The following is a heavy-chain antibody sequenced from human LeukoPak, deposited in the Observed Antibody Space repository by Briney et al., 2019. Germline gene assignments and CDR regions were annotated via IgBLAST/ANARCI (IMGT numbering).Heavy chain of an antibody. J-gene: IGHJ6*04. V-gene: IGHV1-18*01. D-gene: IGHD3-16*02. CDR2: ISAYNGNT. CDR1: GYTFTSYG. Sequence: GASVKVSCKASGYTFTSYGISWVRQAPGQGLEWMGWISAYNGNTNYAQKLQGRVTMTTDTSTSTAYMELRSLRSDDTAVYYCARDRPYFWGSYRRNSYYYYGMDVWGKGTTVTVSS. CDR3: ARDRPYFWGSYRRNSYYYYGMDV.